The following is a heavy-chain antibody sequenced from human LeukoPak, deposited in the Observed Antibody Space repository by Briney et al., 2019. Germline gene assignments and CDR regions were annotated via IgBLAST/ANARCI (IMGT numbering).Heavy chain of an antibody. Sequence: GGSLRLSCAASGFTFSSYAMSWVRQAPGKGLEWVSIISGSGGSRYYADSVKGRFTISRDNSKNALHLQMNSLRAEDTAIYYCAKDLEQQLVLGAFDIWGQGTMVTVSS. D-gene: IGHD6-13*01. CDR3: AKDLEQQLVLGAFDI. J-gene: IGHJ3*02. V-gene: IGHV3-23*01. CDR1: GFTFSSYA. CDR2: ISGSGGSR.